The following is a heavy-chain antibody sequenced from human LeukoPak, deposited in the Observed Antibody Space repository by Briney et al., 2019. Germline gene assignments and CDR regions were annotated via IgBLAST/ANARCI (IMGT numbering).Heavy chain of an antibody. D-gene: IGHD3-22*01. V-gene: IGHV3-48*02. Sequence: PGGSLRLSCAASGFTFSSYSMNWVRQAPGKGLEWVSYISRSSSTIYYADSVKGRFTISRDNAKNSLYLQMNSLRDEDTAVYYCARDTSTDNYYDSSGYGGDAFDIWGQGTMVTVSS. J-gene: IGHJ3*02. CDR2: ISRSSSTI. CDR3: ARDTSTDNYYDSSGYGGDAFDI. CDR1: GFTFSSYS.